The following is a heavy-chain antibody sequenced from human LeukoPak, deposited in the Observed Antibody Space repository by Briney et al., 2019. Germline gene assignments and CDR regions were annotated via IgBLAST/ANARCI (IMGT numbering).Heavy chain of an antibody. CDR1: GFTFTNYW. V-gene: IGHV3-7*01. D-gene: IGHD3-3*01. CDR2: IKQDRSEK. J-gene: IGHJ4*02. Sequence: GGSLRLSCAASGFTFTNYWMSWVRQAPGKGLELVANIKQDRSEKYYVDSVKGRFTISRDNAKNSLYLQMNSLRAEDTAVYYFARLREIPVFGVVTKSPSYFDYWGQGTLVTVSS. CDR3: ARLREIPVFGVVTKSPSYFDY.